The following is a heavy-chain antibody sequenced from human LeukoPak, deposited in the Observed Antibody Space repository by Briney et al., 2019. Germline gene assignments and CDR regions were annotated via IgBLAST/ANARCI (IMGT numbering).Heavy chain of an antibody. J-gene: IGHJ4*02. Sequence: GGSLRLSCAASGFTVRSNYMNWVRQAPGKGLEWVSVVYSDGTTYYADSVKGRFTISRDNSKNSLYLQMNSLRIEDTAFYYCAKDIIGYAPLWGQGTLVTVSS. D-gene: IGHD2-8*01. CDR3: AKDIIGYAPL. CDR2: VYSDGTT. CDR1: GFTVRSNY. V-gene: IGHV3-53*05.